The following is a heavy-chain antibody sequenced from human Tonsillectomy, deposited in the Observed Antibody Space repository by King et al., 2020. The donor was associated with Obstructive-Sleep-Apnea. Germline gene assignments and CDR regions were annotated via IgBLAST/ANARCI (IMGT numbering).Heavy chain of an antibody. J-gene: IGHJ4*02. Sequence: VQLQESGPGLVKPSETLSLTCTVSGGSISSYYWSWIRQPPGKGLEWVGYIYSRGSTNYNPSLKSRVTISVDTSKNQFSLKLSSVTAADTAVYYCARIVSGTTDYWGQGTLVTVSS. CDR2: IYSRGST. CDR3: ARIVSGTTDY. CDR1: GGSISSYY. V-gene: IGHV4-59*01. D-gene: IGHD1-1*01.